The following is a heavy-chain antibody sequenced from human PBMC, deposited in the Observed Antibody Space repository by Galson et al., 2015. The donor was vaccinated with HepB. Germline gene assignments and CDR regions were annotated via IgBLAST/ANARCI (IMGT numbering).Heavy chain of an antibody. D-gene: IGHD3-22*01. CDR3: ARGLIVVPPYYYYGMDV. V-gene: IGHV4-34*01. J-gene: IGHJ6*02. Sequence: SETLSLTCAVYGGSFSGYYWSWIRQPPGKGLEWIGEINHSGSTSYNPSLKSRVTISLDTSKNQFSLKLSSVTATDTAVYYCARGLIVVPPYYYYGMDVWGQGTTVTVSS. CDR2: INHSGST. CDR1: GGSFSGYY.